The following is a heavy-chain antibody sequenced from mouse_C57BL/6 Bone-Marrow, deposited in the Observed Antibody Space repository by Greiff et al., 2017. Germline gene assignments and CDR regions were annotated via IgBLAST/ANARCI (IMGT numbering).Heavy chain of an antibody. J-gene: IGHJ1*03. Sequence: EVQLVESGPGMVKPSQSLSLTCTVTGYSITSGYDWHWIRHFPGNKLEWMGYISYSGSTNYNPSLKSRISITHDTSKNHFFLKLNSVTTEDTATYYCAREGDYYGSSCYWYFDVWGTGTPVTVSS. D-gene: IGHD1-1*01. CDR2: ISYSGST. CDR3: AREGDYYGSSCYWYFDV. CDR1: GYSITSGYD. V-gene: IGHV3-1*01.